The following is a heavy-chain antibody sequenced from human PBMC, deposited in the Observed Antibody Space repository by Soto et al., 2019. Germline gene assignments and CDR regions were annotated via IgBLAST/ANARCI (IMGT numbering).Heavy chain of an antibody. CDR1: GFTFNTYS. J-gene: IGHJ5*02. CDR2: ITGSSRTK. V-gene: IGHV3-48*02. Sequence: EVPLVESGGGLVQPGGSLRLSCVGSGFTFNTYSMIWVRQAPGQGLEWISYITGSSRTKYYADSVRGRFTISRDNAKNSLYLQMNSLRDEDTAVYFCARDSGSGWCLEAWGQGTLVTVSS. D-gene: IGHD6-19*01. CDR3: ARDSGSGWCLEA.